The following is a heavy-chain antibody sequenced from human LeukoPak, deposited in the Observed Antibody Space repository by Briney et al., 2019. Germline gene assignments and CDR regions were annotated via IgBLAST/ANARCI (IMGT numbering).Heavy chain of an antibody. CDR2: MSYDGSDK. CDR1: GFTFSTYS. J-gene: IGHJ6*03. D-gene: IGHD3-9*01. Sequence: GRSLRLSCAASGFTFSTYSVHWVRQAPGKGLEWVSVMSYDGSDKHYADSVKGRFTISRDNSKNTLYLHINSLRAEDKAVYYCAREGHYDILPGYSPVEYYYYYMDVWGKGTTVTVSS. CDR3: AREGHYDILPGYSPVEYYYYYMDV. V-gene: IGHV3-30*04.